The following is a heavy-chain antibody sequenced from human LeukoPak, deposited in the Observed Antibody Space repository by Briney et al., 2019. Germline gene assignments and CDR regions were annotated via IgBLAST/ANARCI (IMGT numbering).Heavy chain of an antibody. CDR3: AREEDGDYSGGGNDAFDI. CDR1: GFTFSSYW. D-gene: IGHD4-17*01. V-gene: IGHV3-74*01. Sequence: GGSLRLSCAASGFTFSSYWMHWVRQAPGKGLVWVSRINSGGSSTSYADSVKGRFTISRDNAKNTLYLQMNSLRAEDTAVYYCAREEDGDYSGGGNDAFDIWGQGTMVTVSS. CDR2: INSGGSST. J-gene: IGHJ3*02.